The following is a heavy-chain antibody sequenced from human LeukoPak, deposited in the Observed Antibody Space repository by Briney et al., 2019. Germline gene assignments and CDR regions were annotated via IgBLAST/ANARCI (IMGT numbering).Heavy chain of an antibody. J-gene: IGHJ4*02. CDR1: GFTFSNTA. CDR2: LSGSGSST. Sequence: GGSLRLSCAASGFTFSNTAMSWVRQAPGKGLEWVSGLSGSGSSTYYADSVKGRFTISRDNSKNTLYLQMSSLRAEDTAAYYCAKDEGPSVDGDYFDYWGQGTLVTVSS. CDR3: AKDEGPSVDGDYFDY. V-gene: IGHV3-23*01. D-gene: IGHD3-10*01.